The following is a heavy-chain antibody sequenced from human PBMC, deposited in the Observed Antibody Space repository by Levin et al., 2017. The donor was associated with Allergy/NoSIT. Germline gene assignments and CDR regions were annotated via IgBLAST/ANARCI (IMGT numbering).Heavy chain of an antibody. Sequence: PGGSLRLSCVASGVAFSSYSMNWVRQAPGKGLEWISYISSSSSSIDYADSVKGRFTISRDNAKNSMVLQMNSLREEDTAVYFCAGMQRNLLQAFGIWGPGPMVTVSS. CDR1: GVAFSSYS. CDR3: AGMQRNLLQAFGI. V-gene: IGHV3-48*02. J-gene: IGHJ3*02. CDR2: ISSSSSSI.